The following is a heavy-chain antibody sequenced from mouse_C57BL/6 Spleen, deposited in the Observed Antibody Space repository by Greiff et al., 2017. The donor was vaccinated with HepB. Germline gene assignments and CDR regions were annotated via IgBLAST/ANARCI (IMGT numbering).Heavy chain of an antibody. CDR1: GYTFTDYN. CDR3: ASGGYGYDDVPFAY. D-gene: IGHD2-2*01. Sequence: EVQLQQSGPELVKPGASVKIPCKASGYTFTDYNMDWVKQSHGKSLEWIGDINPNNGGTIYNQKFKGKATLTVDKSSSTANMEIRSLTSEDTAVYYCASGGYGYDDVPFAYWGQGTLVTVSA. J-gene: IGHJ3*01. V-gene: IGHV1-18*01. CDR2: INPNNGGT.